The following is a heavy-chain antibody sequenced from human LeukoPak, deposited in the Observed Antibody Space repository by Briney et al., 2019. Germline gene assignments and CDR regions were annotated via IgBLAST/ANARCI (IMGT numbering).Heavy chain of an antibody. CDR3: ARMVRGVLYYFDY. Sequence: SGTLSLTCAVSGGSISSSNWWSWVRQPPGKGLEWIGEIYHSGSTNYNPSLKSRVTISVDTSKNQFSLKLSSVTAADTAVYYCARMVRGVLYYFDYWGQGTLVTVSS. V-gene: IGHV4-4*02. J-gene: IGHJ4*02. CDR2: IYHSGST. CDR1: GGSISSSNW. D-gene: IGHD3-10*01.